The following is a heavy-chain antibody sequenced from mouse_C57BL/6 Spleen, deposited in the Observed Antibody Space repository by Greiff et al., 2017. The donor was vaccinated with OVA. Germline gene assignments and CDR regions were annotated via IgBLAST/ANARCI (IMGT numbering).Heavy chain of an antibody. V-gene: IGHV5-17*01. CDR2: ISSGSSTI. CDR3: ARQVRYYFDY. CDR1: GFTFSDYG. Sequence: EVKLMESGGGLVKPGGSLKLSCAASGFTFSDYGMHWVRQAPEKGLEWVAYISSGSSTIYYADTVKGRFTISRDNAKNTLFLQMTSLRSEDTAMYYCARQVRYYFDYWGQGTTLTVSS. D-gene: IGHD2-14*01. J-gene: IGHJ2*01.